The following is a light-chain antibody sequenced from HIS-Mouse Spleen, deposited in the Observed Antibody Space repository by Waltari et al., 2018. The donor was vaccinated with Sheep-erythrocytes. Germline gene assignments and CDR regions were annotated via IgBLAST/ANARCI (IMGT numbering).Light chain of an antibody. V-gene: IGKV1-12*01. CDR3: QQANSFPIT. CDR2: AAS. Sequence: DLQITQYPSSVSACVGDRVTITCRSSQGISSWLAWYQQKPGKAPKLPIYAASSLQSGVPSRFSGRGSGTDFTLTISSLQPEDFATYYCQQANSFPITFGQGTRLEIK. CDR1: QGISSW. J-gene: IGKJ5*01.